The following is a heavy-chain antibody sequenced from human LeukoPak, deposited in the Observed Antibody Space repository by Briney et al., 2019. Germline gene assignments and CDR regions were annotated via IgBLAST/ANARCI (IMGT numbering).Heavy chain of an antibody. CDR2: ISSSSSYI. Sequence: GGSLRLSCAASGFTFSSYSMNWVRQAPGKGLEWVSSISSSSSYIYYADSVKGRFTISRDNAKNSLYPQMNSLRAEDTAVYYCARDLSDDFWSGYYSIDYWGQGTLVTVSS. V-gene: IGHV3-21*01. D-gene: IGHD3-3*01. CDR1: GFTFSSYS. CDR3: ARDLSDDFWSGYYSIDY. J-gene: IGHJ4*02.